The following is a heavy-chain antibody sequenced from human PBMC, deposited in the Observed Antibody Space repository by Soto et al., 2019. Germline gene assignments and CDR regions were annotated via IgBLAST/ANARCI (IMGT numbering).Heavy chain of an antibody. CDR1: GGSISSYY. CDR2: IYYSGST. V-gene: IGHV4-59*01. Sequence: QVQLQESGPGLVKPSETLSLTCTVSGGSISSYYWSWIRQPPGKGLEWIGYIYYSGSTNYNPSLKRRVTISVDTSKNQFSLKLSSVTAADTAVYYCARMEYDYIWGSYRPFAFDIWGQGTMVTVSS. J-gene: IGHJ3*02. D-gene: IGHD3-16*02. CDR3: ARMEYDYIWGSYRPFAFDI.